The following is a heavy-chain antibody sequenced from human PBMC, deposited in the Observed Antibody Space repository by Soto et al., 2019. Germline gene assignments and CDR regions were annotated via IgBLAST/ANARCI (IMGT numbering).Heavy chain of an antibody. CDR2: ISGSGGST. V-gene: IGHV3-23*01. CDR1: GFTFSSYA. CDR3: AKYLGYSSSWYLDY. D-gene: IGHD6-13*01. Sequence: GGSLRLSCAASGFTFSSYAMSWVRQAPGKGLEWVSAISGSGGSTYYADSVKGRFTISRDNSKNTLYLQMNSLRAEDTAVYYCAKYLGYSSSWYLDYWGQGTLVTVSS. J-gene: IGHJ4*02.